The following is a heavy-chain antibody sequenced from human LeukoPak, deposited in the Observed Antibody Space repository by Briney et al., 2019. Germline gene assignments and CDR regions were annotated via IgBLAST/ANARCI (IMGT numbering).Heavy chain of an antibody. CDR1: GGTFSSYA. J-gene: IGHJ5*02. V-gene: IGHV1-69*04. D-gene: IGHD3-10*01. Sequence: GASVKVSCKASGGTFSSYAISWVRQAPGQGLEWMGRIIPILGIANYAQKFQGRVTITADKSTSTAYMELSSLRSEDTAVYYCARDLSSITMVRGVFPWGQGTLVTVSS. CDR3: ARDLSSITMVRGVFP. CDR2: IIPILGIA.